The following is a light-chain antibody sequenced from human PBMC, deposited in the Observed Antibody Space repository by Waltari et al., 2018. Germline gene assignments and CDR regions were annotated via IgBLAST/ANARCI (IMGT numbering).Light chain of an antibody. Sequence: DIQMTQSPSSLSASVGDRVTITCRASQRISNYLNWYQQKPGKAPKLLIYAASRLQSGVPSRISGSGSGTDLTLTISSLQPEDFATYDCQQSYSTPRTFGQGTKVEIK. CDR3: QQSYSTPRT. CDR2: AAS. CDR1: QRISNY. V-gene: IGKV1-39*01. J-gene: IGKJ1*01.